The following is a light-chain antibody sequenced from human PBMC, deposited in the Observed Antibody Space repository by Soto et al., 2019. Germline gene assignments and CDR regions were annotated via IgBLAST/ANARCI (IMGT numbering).Light chain of an antibody. CDR1: QSISSW. CDR2: KAS. CDR3: QQYRGA. Sequence: DIQMTQSPSTLSASVGDRVTITCRASQSISSWLAWYQQKPGKAPTLLIYKASSLESGVPSRFSGSGSGTEFTRTISSLQPDDFATYYCQQYRGAFGQGTKVEIK. V-gene: IGKV1-5*03. J-gene: IGKJ1*01.